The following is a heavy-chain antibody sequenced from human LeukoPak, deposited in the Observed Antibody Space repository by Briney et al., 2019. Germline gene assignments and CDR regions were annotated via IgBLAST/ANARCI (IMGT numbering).Heavy chain of an antibody. CDR3: ARGGYYGSGTYYSPTSPH. Sequence: GGSLRLSCAASGFTFSSYAMSWVRQAPGKGLEWVSAISGSGGSTYYADSVKGRLTFSRDNSKDTLYLQMNSLRAEDTAVYYCARGGYYGSGTYYSPTSPHWGQGTLVTVSS. CDR1: GFTFSSYA. J-gene: IGHJ4*02. CDR2: ISGSGGST. D-gene: IGHD3-10*01. V-gene: IGHV3-23*01.